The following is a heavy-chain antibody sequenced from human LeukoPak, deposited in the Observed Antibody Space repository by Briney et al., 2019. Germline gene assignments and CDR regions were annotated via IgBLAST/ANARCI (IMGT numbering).Heavy chain of an antibody. J-gene: IGHJ4*02. D-gene: IGHD3-10*01. CDR2: IYYSGGT. CDR1: GDSISSYY. V-gene: IGHV4-59*01. CDR3: TRSVTMVLRVPYYFDY. Sequence: SETLSLTSTVSGDSISSYYWSWIRQPPGKGLEWIGYIYYSGGTNYNPSLKSRVTISVDTSKNQFSLKLSCVTAADTAVYDCTRSVTMVLRVPYYFDYWGQGTLVTVSS.